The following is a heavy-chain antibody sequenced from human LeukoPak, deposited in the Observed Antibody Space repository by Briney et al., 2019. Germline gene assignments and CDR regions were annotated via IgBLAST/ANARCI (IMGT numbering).Heavy chain of an antibody. CDR3: ARAEGGFGELLKLNWFDP. CDR2: IIPIFGTA. CDR1: GGTFSSYA. D-gene: IGHD3-10*01. V-gene: IGHV1-69*13. J-gene: IGHJ5*02. Sequence: SVKVSCKASGGTFSSYAISWVRQAPGRGLEWMGGIIPIFGTANYAQKFQGRVTITADESTSTAYMELSSLRSEDTAVYYCARAEGGFGELLKLNWFDPWGQGTLVTVSS.